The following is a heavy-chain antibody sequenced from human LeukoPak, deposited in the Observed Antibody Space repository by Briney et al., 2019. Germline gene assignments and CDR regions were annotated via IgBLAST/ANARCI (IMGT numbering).Heavy chain of an antibody. D-gene: IGHD1-26*01. V-gene: IGHV4-59*01. J-gene: IGHJ6*02. CDR3: ARTFSGSYYHYGMDV. CDR1: GGSISSYY. CDR2: IYYSGST. Sequence: PSETLSLTCTASGGSISSYYWSWIRQPPGKGLEWIGYIYYSGSTNYNPSLKSRVTISVDTSKNQFSLKLSSVTAADTAVYYCARTFSGSYYHYGMDVWGQGTTVTVSS.